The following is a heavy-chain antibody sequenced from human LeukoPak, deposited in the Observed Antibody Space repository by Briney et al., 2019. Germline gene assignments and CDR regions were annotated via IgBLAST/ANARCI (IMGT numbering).Heavy chain of an antibody. CDR2: ITQDGSAK. Sequence: GGSLRLSCAASGFTLSAHWMTWVRQAPGKGLEGVANITQDGSAKYFVGSVKGRFTISRDNAKNSMYLQMNSLRAEDTAVYYCARWDIRGTAHQLDYWGQGILVTVSS. CDR1: GFTLSAHW. J-gene: IGHJ4*02. V-gene: IGHV3-7*01. CDR3: ARWDIRGTAHQLDY. D-gene: IGHD5-12*01.